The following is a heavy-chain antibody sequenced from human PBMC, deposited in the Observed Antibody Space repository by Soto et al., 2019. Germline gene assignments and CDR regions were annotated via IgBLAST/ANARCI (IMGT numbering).Heavy chain of an antibody. D-gene: IGHD3-10*01. CDR3: VSHPGVTY. CDR2: VYYSGST. CDR1: GASINDYY. Sequence: PSETLSLTCTVSGASINDYYWSWIRQPPGKGLEWIGFVYYSGSTTYNPSLESRVTISVDTSKNQFSLKLNSVTAADTAVYYCVSHPGVTYWGPGTLVTVSS. J-gene: IGHJ4*02. V-gene: IGHV4-59*01.